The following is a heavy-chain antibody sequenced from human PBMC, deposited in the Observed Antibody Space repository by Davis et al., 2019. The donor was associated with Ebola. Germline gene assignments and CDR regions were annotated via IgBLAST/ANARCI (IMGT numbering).Heavy chain of an antibody. CDR3: AGDLLLVPGFFDY. Sequence: GESLKISCAASGFTFSGSAMHWARQATGKGLEWVSSISSSSSYIYYADSVKGRFTISRDNAKNSLYLQMNSLRAEDTAVYYCAGDLLLVPGFFDYWGQGTLVTVSS. J-gene: IGHJ4*02. CDR2: ISSSSSYI. CDR1: GFTFSGSA. V-gene: IGHV3-21*01.